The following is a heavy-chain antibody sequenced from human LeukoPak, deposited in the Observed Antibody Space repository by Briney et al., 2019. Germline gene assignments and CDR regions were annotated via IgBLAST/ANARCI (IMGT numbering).Heavy chain of an antibody. CDR2: IIPIFGTT. Sequence: ASVKVSCMASRGTFSSYAIIWVRQAPGQGLEWLGGIIPIFGTTNYAQKFQGRVTITADESTSTAYMELRSLRSDDTAVYHCARDPGHLLWFGELKVDPWGQGTLVTVSS. J-gene: IGHJ5*02. CDR1: RGTFSSYA. V-gene: IGHV1-69*01. CDR3: ARDPGHLLWFGELKVDP. D-gene: IGHD3-10*01.